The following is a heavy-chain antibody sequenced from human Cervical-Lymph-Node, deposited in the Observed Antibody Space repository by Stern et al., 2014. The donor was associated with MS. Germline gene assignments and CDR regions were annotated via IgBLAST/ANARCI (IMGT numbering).Heavy chain of an antibody. J-gene: IGHJ3*01. CDR1: GYTFSNFW. D-gene: IGHD3-22*01. CDR2: IYPADSDT. V-gene: IGHV5-51*01. CDR3: VRRRDSAGYDTFDL. Sequence: VQLVDSGAEVKKPGESLKISCRTSGYTFSNFWIGWVRQMPGKGLEWMGVIYPADSDTTYSPSFQGQVTISADESISTAYLQWRSLKASDTAMYYCVRRRDSAGYDTFDLWGQGTMLIVSS.